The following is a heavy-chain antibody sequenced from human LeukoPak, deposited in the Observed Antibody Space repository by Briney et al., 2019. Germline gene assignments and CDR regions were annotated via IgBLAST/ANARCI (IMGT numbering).Heavy chain of an antibody. Sequence: PSQTLSLTRAVSGGSISSPNWWSWIRQPPGKGLEWIGEVYHTGSTNYNPSLRSRVAMSVGKSKNQFSLELSSVTAAETAVYYCATYYDSSGYRFDYWGQGTLVTVSS. J-gene: IGHJ4*02. CDR2: VYHTGST. CDR1: GGSISSPNW. CDR3: ATYYDSSGYRFDY. D-gene: IGHD3-22*01. V-gene: IGHV4-4*02.